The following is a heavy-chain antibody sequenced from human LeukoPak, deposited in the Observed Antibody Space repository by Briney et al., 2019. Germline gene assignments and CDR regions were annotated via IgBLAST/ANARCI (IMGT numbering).Heavy chain of an antibody. CDR2: IYHSGST. V-gene: IGHV4-4*02. CDR3: ASSRVDSSGYLDY. Sequence: SETLSLTCAVSGGSISSSNWWSWVRQPPGKGLEWIGEIYHSGSTNYNPSLKSRVTISVDKSKNQFSLKLSSVTAADTAVYYCASSRVDSSGYLDYWGQGTLVTISS. J-gene: IGHJ4*02. CDR1: GGSISSSNW. D-gene: IGHD3-22*01.